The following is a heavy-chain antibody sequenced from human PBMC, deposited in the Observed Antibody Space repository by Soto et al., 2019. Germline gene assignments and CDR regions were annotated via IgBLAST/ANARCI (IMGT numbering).Heavy chain of an antibody. CDR1: RGSISSYY. V-gene: IGHV4-59*01. CDR3: ARVLRSYYDFWSGSTPYFYYGMDV. D-gene: IGHD3-3*01. J-gene: IGHJ6*02. Sequence: PSETLSLTCTVSRGSISSYYWSWIRQPPEKRLEWIGYIYYSGSTNYNPSLKSRVTISVDTSKNQFSLKLSSVTAADTAVYYCARVLRSYYDFWSGSTPYFYYGMDVWGQGTTVTV. CDR2: IYYSGST.